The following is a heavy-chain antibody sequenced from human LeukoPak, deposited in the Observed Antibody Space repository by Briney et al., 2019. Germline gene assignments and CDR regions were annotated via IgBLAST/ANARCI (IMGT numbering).Heavy chain of an antibody. J-gene: IGHJ4*02. Sequence: GGSLRLSCAASGFTFSSNGMDWVRQAPGKGLEWVANIREDGIEKYYVDSVRGRFTISRDDAWNLVYLQMNSLRPEDTAIYYCAREQWSRLDWGQGTLVTVSS. CDR1: GFTFSSNG. CDR2: IREDGIEK. CDR3: AREQWSRLD. D-gene: IGHD2-8*01. V-gene: IGHV3-7*01.